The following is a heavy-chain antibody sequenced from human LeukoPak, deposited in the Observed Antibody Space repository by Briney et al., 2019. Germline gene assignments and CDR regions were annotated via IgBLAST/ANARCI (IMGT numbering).Heavy chain of an antibody. CDR3: ARDQLAEADKWFDP. CDR2: IYSIGTT. J-gene: IGHJ5*02. CDR1: GASVSSGAYH. D-gene: IGHD6-19*01. V-gene: IGHV4-61*08. Sequence: SETLSLTCTVSGASVSSGAYHWSWIRQPPGKGLEWIGYIYSIGTTNYNPSLKSRVTISLDTSRNQFSLRLRSVTAADTAVYYCARDQLAEADKWFDPWGQGTLVTVSS.